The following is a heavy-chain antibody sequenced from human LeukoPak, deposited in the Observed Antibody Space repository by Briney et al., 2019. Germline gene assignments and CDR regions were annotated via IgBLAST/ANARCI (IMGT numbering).Heavy chain of an antibody. CDR2: INTFDGNT. D-gene: IGHD3-9*01. Sequence: ASVKVSCKASGYTFTSYYMHWVRQAPGQGLEWMGIINTFDGNTNYAQKFQGRVTMTRDTSTSTVSMELSSLRSVDTALYYCARSDLLTGSPLFYWGQGTLVSVSS. CDR3: ARSDLLTGSPLFY. CDR1: GYTFTSYY. J-gene: IGHJ4*02. V-gene: IGHV1-46*01.